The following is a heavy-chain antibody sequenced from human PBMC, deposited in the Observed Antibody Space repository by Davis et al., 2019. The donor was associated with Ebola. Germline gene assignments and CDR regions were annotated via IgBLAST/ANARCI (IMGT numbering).Heavy chain of an antibody. CDR3: VKDRFTVVVVHGGFDY. CDR2: ISTNGENT. V-gene: IGHV3-64D*06. Sequence: GESLKISCSASGFTFSSYAMHWVRQAPGKGLESVSRISTNGENTYYAESVKGRFTISRDNSKDTLYLQMRSLRTEGTAVYYCVKDRFTVVVVHGGFDYWGQGTLVTVSS. D-gene: IGHD2-15*01. J-gene: IGHJ4*02. CDR1: GFTFSSYA.